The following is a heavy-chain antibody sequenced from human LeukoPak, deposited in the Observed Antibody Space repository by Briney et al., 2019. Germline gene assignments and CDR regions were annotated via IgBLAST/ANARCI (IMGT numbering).Heavy chain of an antibody. CDR2: ISYDGSNK. Sequence: PERSLRLSCAASGFTFSSYAMHWVRQAPGKGLEWVAVISYDGSNKYYADSVKGRFTISRDNSKNSLYLQMNSLRAEDTAVYYCARDRLDYWGQGTLVTVSS. CDR1: GFTFSSYA. CDR3: ARDRLDY. V-gene: IGHV3-30-3*01. J-gene: IGHJ4*02.